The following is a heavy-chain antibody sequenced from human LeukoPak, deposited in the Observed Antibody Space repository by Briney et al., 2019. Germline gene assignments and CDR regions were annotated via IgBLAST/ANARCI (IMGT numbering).Heavy chain of an antibody. CDR1: GYTFTSYG. Sequence: GASVKVSCKASGYTFTSYGISWVRQAPGQGLEWMGWINTNTGNPTYAQGFTGRFVFSLDTPVSTAYLQISSLKAEDTAVYYCARGIGYSYGYGIDYWGQGTLVTVSS. CDR3: ARGIGYSYGYGIDY. V-gene: IGHV7-4-1*02. CDR2: INTNTGNP. D-gene: IGHD5-18*01. J-gene: IGHJ4*02.